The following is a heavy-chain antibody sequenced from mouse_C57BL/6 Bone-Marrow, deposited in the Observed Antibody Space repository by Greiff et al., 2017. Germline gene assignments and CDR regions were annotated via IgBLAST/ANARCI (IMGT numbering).Heavy chain of an antibody. CDR3: ARDYDYDGWYFDV. CDR2: IYPGSGST. Sequence: VQLQQSGAELVKPGASVKMSCKASGYTFTSYWITWVKQRPGQGLEWIGDIYPGSGSTNYNEKFKSKATLTGDTTSSTAYMQLSSLTSEDSAVYYCARDYDYDGWYFDVWGTGTTVTVSS. J-gene: IGHJ1*03. CDR1: GYTFTSYW. D-gene: IGHD2-4*01. V-gene: IGHV1-55*01.